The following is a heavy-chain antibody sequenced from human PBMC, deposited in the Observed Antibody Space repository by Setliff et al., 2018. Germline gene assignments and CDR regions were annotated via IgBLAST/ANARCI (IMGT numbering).Heavy chain of an antibody. CDR3: AKEPALSLTESIRRSYYDYALDV. Sequence: GASVKVSCKSSGYTFEYFGISWVRQAPGQGLEWMGWISGHNGKTNSAQKFQGRLTMATDTTTAYMELWSLTSDDTAIYFCAKEPALSLTESIRRSYYDYALDVWGQGTTVTVSS. V-gene: IGHV1-18*01. CDR1: GYTFEYFG. D-gene: IGHD3-10*01. J-gene: IGHJ6*02. CDR2: ISGHNGKT.